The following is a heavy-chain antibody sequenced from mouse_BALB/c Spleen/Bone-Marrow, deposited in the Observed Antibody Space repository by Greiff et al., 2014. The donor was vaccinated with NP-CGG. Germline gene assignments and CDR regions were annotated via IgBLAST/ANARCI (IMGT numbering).Heavy chain of an antibody. J-gene: IGHJ4*01. CDR1: GFNIKDTY. CDR2: IDPANGNT. Sequence: EVQLQQSGAELVKPGASVKLSCTASGFNIKDTYLHWVKQRPEQGLEWIGRIDPANGNTKYDPKFQGKATITADTSSNTAYLQLSSLTSEDTAVYYCARWEYYAMDYWGQGTSVTVSS. V-gene: IGHV14-3*02. D-gene: IGHD4-1*01. CDR3: ARWEYYAMDY.